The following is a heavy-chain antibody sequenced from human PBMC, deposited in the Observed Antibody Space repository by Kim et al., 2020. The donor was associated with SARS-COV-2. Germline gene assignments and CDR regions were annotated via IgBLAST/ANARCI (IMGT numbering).Heavy chain of an antibody. Sequence: SETLSLTCAVYGGSFSGYYWSWIRQPPGKGLEWIGELNHSGSTNYNPSLKSRVTISVDTSKNQFSLKLSSVTAADTAVYYCARQAARPKYNWFDPWGQGTLVTVSS. D-gene: IGHD6-6*01. J-gene: IGHJ5*02. V-gene: IGHV4-34*01. CDR1: GGSFSGYY. CDR2: LNHSGST. CDR3: ARQAARPKYNWFDP.